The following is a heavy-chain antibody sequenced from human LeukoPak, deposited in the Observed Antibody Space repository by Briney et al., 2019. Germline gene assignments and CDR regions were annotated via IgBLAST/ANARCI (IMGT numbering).Heavy chain of an antibody. CDR1: GYTFTDFY. D-gene: IGHD3-22*01. CDR3: ARAQGYYDSSGYRLPGGPDY. Sequence: ASVKVSCKASGYTFTDFYIHWVRQAPGQGPEWMGWTNPNIGSTNSAQKFQGRVTMTRDTSISTAYMELSRLRSDDTAVYYCARAQGYYDSSGYRLPGGPDYWAREPWSPSPQ. V-gene: IGHV1-2*02. J-gene: IGHJ4*02. CDR2: TNPNIGST.